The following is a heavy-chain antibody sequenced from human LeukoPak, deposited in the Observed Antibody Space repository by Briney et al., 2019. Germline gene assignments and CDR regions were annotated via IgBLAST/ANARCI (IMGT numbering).Heavy chain of an antibody. CDR1: GVSISSSDYY. Sequence: SETLSLTRTVSGVSISSSDYYWGWIRQPPGKGLEWIGSIYYSGRTYYNPPLKSRVTISEDTSKNQFSLKLSSVTAADTAVYYCARHRTAINRYGPYDAFDIWGQGTMVTVSS. CDR3: ARHRTAINRYGPYDAFDI. J-gene: IGHJ3*02. D-gene: IGHD5-18*01. CDR2: IYYSGRT. V-gene: IGHV4-39*01.